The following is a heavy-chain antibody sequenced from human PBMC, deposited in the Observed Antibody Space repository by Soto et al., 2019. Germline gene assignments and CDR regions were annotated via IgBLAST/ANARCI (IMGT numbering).Heavy chain of an antibody. J-gene: IGHJ4*02. V-gene: IGHV4-34*01. Sequence: LPLNCPVYGGSLSGHYWSWIRQPPGKGLERIGEINQGGTTNYNPSLKSRVTISVDTSKNQFSLKLSSVTAADTAVYYCARGFPGYRSSWYAVCGQGSLVAVSS. CDR1: GGSLSGHY. CDR3: ARGFPGYRSSWYAV. CDR2: INQGGTT. D-gene: IGHD6-13*01.